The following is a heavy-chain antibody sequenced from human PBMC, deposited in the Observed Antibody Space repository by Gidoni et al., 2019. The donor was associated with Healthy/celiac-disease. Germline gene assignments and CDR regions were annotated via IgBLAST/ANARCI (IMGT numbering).Heavy chain of an antibody. Sequence: QVQLVQSGAEVKKPGSSVKVSCKASGGTFSSYAIRWVRQAPGQGLEWMGGIIPIFGTANYAQKFQGRVTITADESTSTAYMELSSLRSEDTAVYYCARVISAGGDYYYYGMDVWGQGTTVTVSS. CDR1: GGTFSSYA. D-gene: IGHD2-8*02. CDR2: IIPIFGTA. V-gene: IGHV1-69*01. CDR3: ARVISAGGDYYYYGMDV. J-gene: IGHJ6*02.